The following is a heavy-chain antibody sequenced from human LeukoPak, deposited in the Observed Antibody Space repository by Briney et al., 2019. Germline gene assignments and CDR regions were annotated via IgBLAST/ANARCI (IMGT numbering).Heavy chain of an antibody. CDR2: INPNSGGT. V-gene: IGHV1-2*02. J-gene: IGHJ5*02. CDR3: AREGWLQLYNGFDP. CDR1: GYTFTGYY. Sequence: ASVKVSCKASGYTFTGYYMHWVRQAPGEGLEWMGWINPNSGGTNYAQKFQGRVTMTRDTSISTAYMELSRLRSDDTAVYYCAREGWLQLYNGFDPWGQGTLVTVSS. D-gene: IGHD5-24*01.